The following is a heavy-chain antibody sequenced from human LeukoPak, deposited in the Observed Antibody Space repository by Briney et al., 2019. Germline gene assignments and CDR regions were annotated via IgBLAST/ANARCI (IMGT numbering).Heavy chain of an antibody. Sequence: GGSLRLSCAASGFIFRTYGRNWVRQAPGKGLEYVSGITAGGGNTYYGDSLKCRFTISRDDSKDTLYLQMNSLRVEDTAVYYCAKGMYGVGGALDYWGRGSLVTVSS. CDR3: AKGMYGVGGALDY. J-gene: IGHJ4*02. V-gene: IGHV3-23*01. D-gene: IGHD2-21*01. CDR2: ITAGGGNT. CDR1: GFIFRTYG.